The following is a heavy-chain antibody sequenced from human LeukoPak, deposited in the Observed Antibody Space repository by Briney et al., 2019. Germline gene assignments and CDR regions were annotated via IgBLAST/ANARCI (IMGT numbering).Heavy chain of an antibody. CDR1: GYSFTNYW. V-gene: IGHV5-51*01. CDR2: TYPGDSDT. J-gene: IGHJ3*02. Sequence: GESLQISCKGSGYSFTNYWIGWVRQIPGKGLEWMGITYPGDSDTRYSPSFQGQATISADKSISTAYLQWSSLTASDTAIYYCARLLDYYDSSGSLLGAFDIWGQGTMVTVSS. D-gene: IGHD3-22*01. CDR3: ARLLDYYDSSGSLLGAFDI.